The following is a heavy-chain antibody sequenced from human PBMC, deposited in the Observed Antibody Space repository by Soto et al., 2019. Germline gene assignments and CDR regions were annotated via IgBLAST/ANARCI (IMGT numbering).Heavy chain of an antibody. J-gene: IGHJ6*02. D-gene: IGHD2-21*01. CDR3: AIRIPFGYGMDV. V-gene: IGHV3-30-3*01. CDR1: GFTFSSYA. CDR2: ISYDGSNK. Sequence: PGGSLRLSCAASGFTFSSYAMHWVRQAPGKGLEWVAVISYDGSNKYYADSVKGRFTISRDNSKNTLYLQMNSLRAEDTAVYYCAIRIPFGYGMDVWGHGTTVTVSS.